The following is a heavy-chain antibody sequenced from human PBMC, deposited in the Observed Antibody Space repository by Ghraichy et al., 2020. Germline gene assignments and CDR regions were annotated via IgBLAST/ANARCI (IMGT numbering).Heavy chain of an antibody. Sequence: ASVKVSCKASGYTFTGYYMHWVRQAPGQGLAWMGWINPNSGGTNYAQKFQGWVTMTRDTSISTAYMELSRLRSDDTAVYYCARGGYSYGHEIQIFDYWGQRTLVSVSS. CDR2: INPNSGGT. D-gene: IGHD5-18*01. CDR1: GYTFTGYY. CDR3: ARGGYSYGHEIQIFDY. V-gene: IGHV1-2*04. J-gene: IGHJ4*02.